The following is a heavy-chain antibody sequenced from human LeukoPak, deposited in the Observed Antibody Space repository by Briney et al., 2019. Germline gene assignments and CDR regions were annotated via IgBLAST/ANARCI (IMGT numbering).Heavy chain of an antibody. CDR1: AFTLSSSD. D-gene: IGHD1-26*01. CDR2: IGTAGDT. V-gene: IGHV3-13*01. CDR3: ARASREVPYGMDV. Sequence: GRSLRPSCAPSAFTLSSSDMHCVRQATGNCLEWVSAIGTAGDTYYPGSVKGRFTISRENAKNSLYLQMNSLSAGDTAVYYCARASREVPYGMDVWGQGTTVTVSS. J-gene: IGHJ6*02.